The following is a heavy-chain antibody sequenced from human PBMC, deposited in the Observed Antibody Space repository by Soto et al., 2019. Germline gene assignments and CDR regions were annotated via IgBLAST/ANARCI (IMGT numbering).Heavy chain of an antibody. J-gene: IGHJ4*02. V-gene: IGHV3-23*01. D-gene: IGHD6-19*01. CDR1: GFTFSSYA. CDR3: ARATISSGWYLAY. Sequence: PGGSLRLSCAASGFTFSSYAMSWVRQAPGKGLEWVSAISGSGGSTYYADSVKGRFTISRDNSKNTLYLQMNSLRAEDTAVYYCARATISSGWYLAYWDQGTLVTVSS. CDR2: ISGSGGST.